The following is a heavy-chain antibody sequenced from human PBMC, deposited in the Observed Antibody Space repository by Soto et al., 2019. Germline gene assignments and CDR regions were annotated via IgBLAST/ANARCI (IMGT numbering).Heavy chain of an antibody. D-gene: IGHD3-10*01. J-gene: IGHJ4*02. Sequence: SETLSLTCNVSGGPIKTGDYYWNWIRQPPGKGLEWTGYVFYSGATNYSPSLKSRAAISMDTSKNQFSLSLTSVTAADTAVYYCARAGFSYGHLLFWGQGIRVTVSS. CDR2: VFYSGAT. CDR3: ARAGFSYGHLLF. V-gene: IGHV4-30-4*01. CDR1: GGPIKTGDYY.